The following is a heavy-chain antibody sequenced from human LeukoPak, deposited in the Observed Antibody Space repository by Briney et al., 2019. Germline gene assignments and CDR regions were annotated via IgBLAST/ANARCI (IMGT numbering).Heavy chain of an antibody. CDR1: SGSISSYY. Sequence: SETLSLTCTVSSGSISSYYWSWIRQPPGKGLEWIGYIYYSGSTNYNPSLKSRVTISVDTSKNQFSLKLSSVTAADTAVYYCARAQGPYYYDSSGYPTGYDAFDIWGQGTMVTVSS. J-gene: IGHJ3*02. V-gene: IGHV4-59*01. CDR2: IYYSGST. CDR3: ARAQGPYYYDSSGYPTGYDAFDI. D-gene: IGHD3-22*01.